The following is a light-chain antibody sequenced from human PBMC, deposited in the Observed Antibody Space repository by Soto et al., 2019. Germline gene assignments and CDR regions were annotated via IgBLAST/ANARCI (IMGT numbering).Light chain of an antibody. CDR2: XVS. J-gene: IGKJ5*01. V-gene: IGKV3-15*01. Sequence: DIVRTQPRAAVSVSPGERPTLSRRAGQVSTTNFSWYQQKSCQSPRLLIYXVSIRATGVPAMFSGTGSETDFTITISRLEPEDVVVYYCQQWGSSSTFGQGTRLEIK. CDR1: QVSTTN. CDR3: QQWGSSST.